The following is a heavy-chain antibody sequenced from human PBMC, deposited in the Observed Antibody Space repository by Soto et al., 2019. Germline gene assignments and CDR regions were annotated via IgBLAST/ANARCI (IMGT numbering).Heavy chain of an antibody. CDR3: AHRNIAAAGTNWFDP. V-gene: IGHV2-5*02. D-gene: IGHD6-13*01. J-gene: IGHJ5*02. CDR2: IYWDDDK. Sequence: GLDLEWLALIYWDDDKRYSPSLKSRLTITKDTSKNQVVLTMTNMDPVDTATYYCAHRNIAAAGTNWFDPWGQGTLVTVSS.